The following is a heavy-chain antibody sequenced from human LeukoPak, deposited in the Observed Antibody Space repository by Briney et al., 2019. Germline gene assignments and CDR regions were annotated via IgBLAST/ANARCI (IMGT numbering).Heavy chain of an antibody. CDR1: GYSFTSYW. J-gene: IGHJ4*02. V-gene: IGHV5-51*01. CDR2: IYPGDSDT. CDR3: ARVGPHYYDSSGPFDY. Sequence: GESLKISCKGSGYSFTSYWIGWVRQMPGKGLGWMGIIYPGDSDTRYSPSFQGQVTISADKSISTAYLQWSSLKASDTAMYYCARVGPHYYDSSGPFDYWGQGTLVTVSS. D-gene: IGHD3-22*01.